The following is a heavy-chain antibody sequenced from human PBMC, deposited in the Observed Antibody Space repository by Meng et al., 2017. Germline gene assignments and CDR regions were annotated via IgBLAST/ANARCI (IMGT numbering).Heavy chain of an antibody. Sequence: SETLSLTCTVSGGSISSSSYYWGWIRQPPGKGLEWIGYIYYSGSTNYNPSLKSRVTISVDTSKNQFSLKLSSVTAADTAVYYCARLRMIEPKLYYYYGMDVWGQGTTVTVS. CDR2: IYYSGST. D-gene: IGHD3-22*01. J-gene: IGHJ6*02. CDR1: GGSISSSSYY. V-gene: IGHV4-61*05. CDR3: ARLRMIEPKLYYYYGMDV.